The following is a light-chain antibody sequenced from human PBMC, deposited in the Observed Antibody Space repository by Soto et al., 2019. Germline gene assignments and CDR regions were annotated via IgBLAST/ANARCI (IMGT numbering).Light chain of an antibody. CDR3: AAWDDSLSGVV. Sequence: QSVLTQPPSASGTPGQRVTISCSGSSSNIGSNYVYWYQQLPGTAPKRLIYRNNQWPSGVPDRFSGSKSGTSASLAISGLRSKDEAEYYWAAWDDSLSGVVFGGGTKLPV. CDR2: RNN. CDR1: SSNIGSNY. V-gene: IGLV1-47*01. J-gene: IGLJ2*01.